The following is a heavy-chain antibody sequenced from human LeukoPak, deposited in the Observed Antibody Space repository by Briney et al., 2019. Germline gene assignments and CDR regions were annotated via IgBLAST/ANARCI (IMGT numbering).Heavy chain of an antibody. V-gene: IGHV1-24*01. CDR1: GYTLTELS. CDR2: FDPEDGET. Sequence: ASVKVSCKVSGYTLTELSMHWVRQAPGKGLEWMGGFDPEDGETIYAQKFQGRVTMTEDTSTDTAYMELSSLRSEDTAVYYCARGSIRKRPTVTTLYWFDPWGQGTLVTVSS. J-gene: IGHJ5*02. D-gene: IGHD4-17*01. CDR3: ARGSIRKRPTVTTLYWFDP.